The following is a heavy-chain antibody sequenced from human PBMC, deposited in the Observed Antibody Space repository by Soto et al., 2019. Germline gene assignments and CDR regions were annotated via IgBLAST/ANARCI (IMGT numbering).Heavy chain of an antibody. CDR2: ISAYNGNT. J-gene: IGHJ3*02. CDR3: ASGGSYYYDSSGSAFDI. CDR1: GYTFTSYG. Sequence: ASVKVSCKASGYTFTSYGISWVRQAPGQGLEWMGWISAYNGNTNYAQKLQGRVTMTTDTSTSTAYMELRSLRSDDTAVYYCASGGSYYYDSSGSAFDIWGQGTMVTVSS. V-gene: IGHV1-18*01. D-gene: IGHD3-22*01.